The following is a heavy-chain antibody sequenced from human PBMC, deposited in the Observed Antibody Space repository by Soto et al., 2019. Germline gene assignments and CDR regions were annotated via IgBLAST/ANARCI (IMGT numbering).Heavy chain of an antibody. Sequence: ASVKVSCKASGYTFTSYAMHWVRQAPGQRLEWMGWINAGNGNTKYSQKFQGRVTITRDTSASTAYMELSSLRSEDTAVYYCATVSRYYEILTGYYNQNWFDPWGQGTLVTVSS. D-gene: IGHD3-9*01. J-gene: IGHJ5*02. CDR3: ATVSRYYEILTGYYNQNWFDP. V-gene: IGHV1-3*01. CDR2: INAGNGNT. CDR1: GYTFTSYA.